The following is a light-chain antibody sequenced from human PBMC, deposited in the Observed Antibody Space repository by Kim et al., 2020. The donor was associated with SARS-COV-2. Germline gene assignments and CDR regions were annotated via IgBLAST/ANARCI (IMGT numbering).Light chain of an antibody. J-gene: IGKJ1*01. V-gene: IGKV3-11*01. CDR3: QQRSNWQGT. CDR1: QSVSSY. CDR2: DAS. Sequence: LSPGERATLSCRASQSVSSYLAWYQQKPGQAPRLLNYDASNRATGIPARFSGSGSGTDFTLTISSLEPEDFAVYYCQQRSNWQGTFGHGTKVDIK.